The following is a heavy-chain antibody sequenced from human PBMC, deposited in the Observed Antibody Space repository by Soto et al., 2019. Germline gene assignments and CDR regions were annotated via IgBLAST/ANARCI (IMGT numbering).Heavy chain of an antibody. D-gene: IGHD4-17*01. Sequence: SETLSLTCAVSGGSITNTNWWSWVRQPPGKGLEWIGYIYYSGSTNYNPSLKSRVTISVDTSKNQFSLKLSSVTAADTAVYYCARRYGASFDYWGQGTLVTVSS. CDR1: GGSITNTNW. V-gene: IGHV4-4*02. J-gene: IGHJ4*02. CDR3: ARRYGASFDY. CDR2: IYYSGST.